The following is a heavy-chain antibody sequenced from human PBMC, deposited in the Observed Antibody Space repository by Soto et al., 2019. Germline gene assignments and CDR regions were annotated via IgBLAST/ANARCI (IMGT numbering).Heavy chain of an antibody. CDR2: ISSSGSTI. CDR3: ARSPHSITMTSEAFDI. V-gene: IGHV3-48*03. J-gene: IGHJ3*02. D-gene: IGHD3-22*01. Sequence: PGGSLRLSCAASGFTFSSYEMNWVRQAPGKGLEWVSYISSSGSTIYYADSVKGRFTISRDNAKNSLYLQMNSLRAEDTAVYYCARSPHSITMTSEAFDIWGQGTMVTVSS. CDR1: GFTFSSYE.